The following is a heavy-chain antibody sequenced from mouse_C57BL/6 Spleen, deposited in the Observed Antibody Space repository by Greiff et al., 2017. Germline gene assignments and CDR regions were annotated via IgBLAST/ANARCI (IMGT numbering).Heavy chain of an antibody. V-gene: IGHV1-53*01. CDR2: INPSNGGT. D-gene: IGHD1-1*01. CDR1: GYTFTSYW. Sequence: QVQLKQPGTELVKPGASVKLSCKASGYTFTSYWMHWVKQRPGQGLEWIGNINPSNGGTNYNEKFKSKATLTVDKSSSTAYMQLSSLTSEDSAVYYCALITTALGAMDYWGQGTSVTVSS. J-gene: IGHJ4*01. CDR3: ALITTALGAMDY.